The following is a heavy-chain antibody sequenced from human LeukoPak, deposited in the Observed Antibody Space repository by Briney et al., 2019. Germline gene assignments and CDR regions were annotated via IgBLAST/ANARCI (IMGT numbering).Heavy chain of an antibody. CDR1: GGPFTDYS. V-gene: IGHV1-69*02. J-gene: IGHJ5*02. Sequence: SVKVSCKASGGPFTDYSVSWVRQAPGQGLEWMGRIIPLLDQTNYVHKFQGRVTFSADKSTTTTYMELSGLKSADTAVYYCVRSGYDYDWFDPWGQGTLVTVSS. CDR2: IIPLLDQT. CDR3: VRSGYDYDWFDP. D-gene: IGHD5-12*01.